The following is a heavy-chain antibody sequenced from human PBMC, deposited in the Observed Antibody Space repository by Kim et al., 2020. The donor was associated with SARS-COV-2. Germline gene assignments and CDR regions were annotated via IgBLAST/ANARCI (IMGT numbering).Heavy chain of an antibody. Sequence: ASVKVSCKASGYTFTSYYMHWVRQAPGQGLEWMGIINPSGGSTSYAQKFQGRVTMTRDTSTSTVYMELSSLRSEDTAVYYCARDPDCTNGVCYTGMDGMDVWGQGTTVTVSS. CDR2: INPSGGST. CDR1: GYTFTSYY. V-gene: IGHV1-46*01. J-gene: IGHJ6*02. D-gene: IGHD2-8*01. CDR3: ARDPDCTNGVCYTGMDGMDV.